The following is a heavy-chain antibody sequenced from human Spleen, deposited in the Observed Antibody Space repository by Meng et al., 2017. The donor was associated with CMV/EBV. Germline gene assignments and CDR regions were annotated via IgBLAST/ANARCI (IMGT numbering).Heavy chain of an antibody. V-gene: IGHV4-39*07. J-gene: IGHJ5*02. CDR1: GGSISSSSYY. CDR3: ARVAYSNWFDP. Sequence: QLQRQGSGPGLAKPSETLSLTCTVSGGSISSSSYYWGWIRQPPGKGLEWIGSIYYSGSTYYNPSLKSRVTISVDTSKNQFSLKLSSVTAADTAVYYCARVAYSNWFDPWGQGTLVTVSS. CDR2: IYYSGST. D-gene: IGHD4-11*01.